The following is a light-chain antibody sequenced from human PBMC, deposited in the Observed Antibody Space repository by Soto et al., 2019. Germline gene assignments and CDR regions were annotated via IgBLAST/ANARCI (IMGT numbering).Light chain of an antibody. J-gene: IGKJ1*01. CDR2: GAS. Sequence: EIVLTQSPGTLSLSPGERATLSCRARQSVSNYLAWYQQKPGQAPRLLIYGASSRATGIPDRFSGSGSGTDFTLTISRLKPEDFAVYYCQQYGGSPQTFGQGTKVEIK. CDR1: QSVSNY. CDR3: QQYGGSPQT. V-gene: IGKV3-20*01.